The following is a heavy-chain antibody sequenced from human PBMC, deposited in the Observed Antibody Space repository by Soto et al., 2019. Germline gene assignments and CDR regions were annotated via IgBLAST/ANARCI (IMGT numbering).Heavy chain of an antibody. CDR1: GGSVSRDSNF. J-gene: IGHJ4*02. Sequence: SETLSLTCTVSGGSVSRDSNFWSWIRQPPGKGLEWVGYIYYSGPSRYNPSLESRVTISIDSSKNQVSLTLTSVTAADTAVYYCARGYSHYAHWGRGTLVTVSS. CDR3: ARGYSHYAH. V-gene: IGHV4-61*01. CDR2: IYYSGPS. D-gene: IGHD4-4*01.